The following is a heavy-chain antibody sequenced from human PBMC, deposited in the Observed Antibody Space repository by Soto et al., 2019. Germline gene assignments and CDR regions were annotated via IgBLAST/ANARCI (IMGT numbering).Heavy chain of an antibody. CDR3: ARDNGYSYGYTLYH. Sequence: PSETLSLTCTVSGGSISSYYWSWIRQPPGKGLEWIGYIYYSGSTNYNPSLKSRVTISVDTSKNRFSLKLSSVTAADTAVYYCARDNGYSYGYTLYHWGQGTLVTVSS. CDR1: GGSISSYY. J-gene: IGHJ5*02. V-gene: IGHV4-59*01. D-gene: IGHD5-18*01. CDR2: IYYSGST.